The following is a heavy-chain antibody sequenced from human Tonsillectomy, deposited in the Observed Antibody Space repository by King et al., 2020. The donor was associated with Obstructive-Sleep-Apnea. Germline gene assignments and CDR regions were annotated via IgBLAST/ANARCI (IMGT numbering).Heavy chain of an antibody. J-gene: IGHJ6*04. V-gene: IGHV1-69*01. CDR1: GGTLRSYA. CDR3: ARGTCGRDCHSRYSYVMDC. Sequence: QLVQSGAEVKKPGSSVKVSCKASGGTLRSYAISWVRQAPGQGLEWMGGIIPMFGSTNYAQKFQGRVTITADESTSTAYMELSSLRSEDTALYYCARGTCGRDCHSRYSYVMDCWGKGPAVTVSS. CDR2: IIPMFGST. D-gene: IGHD2-21*02.